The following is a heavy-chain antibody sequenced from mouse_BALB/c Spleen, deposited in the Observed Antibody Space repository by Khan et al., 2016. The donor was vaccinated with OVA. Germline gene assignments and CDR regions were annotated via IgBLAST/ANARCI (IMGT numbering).Heavy chain of an antibody. CDR3: ASIKMIVATYFDY. D-gene: IGHD1-1*01. J-gene: IGHJ2*01. CDR2: TNPTNGRT. Sequence: QVQLQQSGAELVKAGASVKMSCKASGYTFTTYWMHWVKQRLGQGLEWFAETNPTNGRTYYNEKFKSKATLTVDKSSSTAYMLLSGPTFEDSAVYYCASIKMIVATYFDYWGQGTTLTVSS. V-gene: IGHV1S81*02. CDR1: GYTFTTYW.